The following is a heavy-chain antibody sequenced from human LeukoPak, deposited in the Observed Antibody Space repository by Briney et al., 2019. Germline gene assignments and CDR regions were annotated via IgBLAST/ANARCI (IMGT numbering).Heavy chain of an antibody. D-gene: IGHD3-22*01. CDR1: GFTFSSYA. Sequence: PGGSLRLSCAPSGFTFSSYAMSWVRQAPGKGLEWVAVISGGGSGTYYADSVRGRFTISRDNSKNTVYLQMNSLRAEGTAIYYCAKAVGSSGYFSRDAFDIWGQGTMVTVSS. V-gene: IGHV3-23*01. CDR2: ISGGGSGT. J-gene: IGHJ3*02. CDR3: AKAVGSSGYFSRDAFDI.